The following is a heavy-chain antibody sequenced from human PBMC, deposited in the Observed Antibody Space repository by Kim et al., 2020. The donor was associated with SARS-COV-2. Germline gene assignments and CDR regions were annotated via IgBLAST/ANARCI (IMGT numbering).Heavy chain of an antibody. D-gene: IGHD6-13*01. CDR3: ARRRSGLAGNSFDH. CDR1: GDSINNHNYY. J-gene: IGHJ4*02. CDR2: VFYTGIT. V-gene: IGHV4-39*02. Sequence: SETLSLDCTVSGDSINNHNYYWAWIRQTPGKGLEWIGTVFYTGITYYNPSLSSRVTISVDPTESRYSLSLTSVTAMDTAVYFCARRRSGLAGNSFDHWGQGIPVTVSS.